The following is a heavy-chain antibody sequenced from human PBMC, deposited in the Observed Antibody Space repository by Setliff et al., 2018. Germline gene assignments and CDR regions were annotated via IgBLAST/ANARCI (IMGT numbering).Heavy chain of an antibody. CDR1: GYTFTSYD. CDR3: ARESTAKNFWGEYSDY. D-gene: IGHD3-3*01. CDR2: INPSDGST. V-gene: IGHV1-46*01. J-gene: IGHJ4*02. Sequence: GASVKVSCKASGYTFTSYDINWVRQATGQGLEWMGVINPSDGSTTYAQKFQGRVKMTRDTSTNTVYMQPSSLRSEDTAVYYCARESTAKNFWGEYSDYWGQGTLVTVSS.